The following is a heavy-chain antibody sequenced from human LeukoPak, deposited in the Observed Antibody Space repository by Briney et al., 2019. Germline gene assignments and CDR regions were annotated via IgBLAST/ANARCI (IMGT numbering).Heavy chain of an antibody. V-gene: IGHV1-2*02. CDR1: GYTFTGYY. CDR3: ARDPTGDHGGEDY. CDR2: INPNSGGT. Sequence: ASVKVSCTASGYTFTGYYMHWVRQAPGQGLEWMGWINPNSGGTNYAQKFQGRVTMTRDTSISTAYMELSRLRSDDTAVYYCARDPTGDHGGEDYWGQGTLVTVSS. D-gene: IGHD7-27*01. J-gene: IGHJ4*02.